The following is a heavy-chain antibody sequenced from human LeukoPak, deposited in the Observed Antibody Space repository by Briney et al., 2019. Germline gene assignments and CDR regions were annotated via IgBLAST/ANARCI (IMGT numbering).Heavy chain of an antibody. Sequence: GGSLRLSCAASGFIFTNFAMTWVRQAPGKGLESVSSITSGSEGTYYADSVRGRFTISRDNSKRMLYLQMNSLRVDDTAIYFCAKDLPTWFDPWGQGTLVTVSS. CDR1: GFIFTNFA. J-gene: IGHJ5*02. CDR3: AKDLPTWFDP. V-gene: IGHV3-23*01. CDR2: ITSGSEGT.